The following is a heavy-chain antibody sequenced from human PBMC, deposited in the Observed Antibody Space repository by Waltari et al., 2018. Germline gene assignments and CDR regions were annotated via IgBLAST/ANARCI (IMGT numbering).Heavy chain of an antibody. CDR2: IYHSGST. J-gene: IGHJ6*03. D-gene: IGHD5-18*01. Sequence: QVQPQESGPGLVKPSETLSLTCPVSGSSSSRGYYWGWIRQPPGKGLEYIASIYHSGSTYYNPSLRSRVTISVDTSKNQFSLKLSSVTAADTAVYYCAIKNSSYYYMDVWGKGTTVTVSS. V-gene: IGHV4-38-2*01. CDR3: AIKNSSYYYMDV. CDR1: GSSSSRGYY.